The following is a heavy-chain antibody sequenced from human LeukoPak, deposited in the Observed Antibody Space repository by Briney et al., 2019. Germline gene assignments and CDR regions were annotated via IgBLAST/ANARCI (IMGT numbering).Heavy chain of an antibody. CDR2: ISSSSSTI. J-gene: IGHJ6*04. V-gene: IGHV3-48*03. CDR1: GFTFSSYE. CDR3: AELGITMIGGV. Sequence: EGSLRLSCAASGFTFSSYEMNWVRQAPGKGLEWVSYISSSSSTIYYADSVKGRFTISRDNAKNSLYLQMNSLRAEDTAVYYCAELGITMIGGVWGKGTTVTISS. D-gene: IGHD3-10*02.